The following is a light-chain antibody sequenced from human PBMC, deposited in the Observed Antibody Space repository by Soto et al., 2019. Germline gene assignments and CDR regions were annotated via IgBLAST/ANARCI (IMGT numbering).Light chain of an antibody. CDR1: HSVSSN. Sequence: EIVITQSPATLSVSPGERATLSCRASHSVSSNLAWYQQKPGQAPRLLIYDASNRATGIPARFSGSGSGTDFTLTITSLEPEDFAVYFCQQRTDWPLTFGGGTKVDIK. V-gene: IGKV3-11*01. J-gene: IGKJ4*01. CDR2: DAS. CDR3: QQRTDWPLT.